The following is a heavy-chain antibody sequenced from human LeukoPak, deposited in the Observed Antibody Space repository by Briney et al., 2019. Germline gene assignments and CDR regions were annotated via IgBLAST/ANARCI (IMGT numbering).Heavy chain of an antibody. D-gene: IGHD3-3*01. V-gene: IGHV4-30-4*08. CDR3: ARTEWPQRYYFDY. J-gene: IGHJ4*02. CDR1: GGSISSGDYY. Sequence: SETLSLTCTVSGGSISSGDYYWSWIRQPPGKGLEWIGYIYYSGSTYYNPSLKSRVTISVDTSKNQFSLKLSSVTAADTAVYYCARTEWPQRYYFDYWGQGTLVTVSS. CDR2: IYYSGST.